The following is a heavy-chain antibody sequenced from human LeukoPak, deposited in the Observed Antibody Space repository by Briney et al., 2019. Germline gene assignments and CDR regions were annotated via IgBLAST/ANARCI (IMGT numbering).Heavy chain of an antibody. V-gene: IGHV4-34*01. J-gene: IGHJ6*02. Sequence: SETLSLTCAVYGGSFSGYYWSWVRQPPGKGLEWVGEMNHSGSTNYNPSLKSRVTISVDTSKNQFSLKLSSVTAADTAVYYCARLVVPAAIRYYYYGMDVWGQGTTVTVSS. CDR1: GGSFSGYY. D-gene: IGHD2-2*02. CDR3: ARLVVPAAIRYYYYGMDV. CDR2: MNHSGST.